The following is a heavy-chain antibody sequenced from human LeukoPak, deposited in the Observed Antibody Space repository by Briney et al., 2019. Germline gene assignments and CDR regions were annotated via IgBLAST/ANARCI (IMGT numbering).Heavy chain of an antibody. V-gene: IGHV3-11*01. Sequence: GGSLRLSCAASGFTFSDYYMSWIRQAPGKGLEWVSYISSSGSTIYYADSVKGRFTISRDNAKNSLYLQMNSLRAEDTAVYCCARSRAVGRNYYYYMDVWGKGTTVTVSS. J-gene: IGHJ6*03. CDR2: ISSSGSTI. CDR3: ARSRAVGRNYYYYMDV. D-gene: IGHD6-19*01. CDR1: GFTFSDYY.